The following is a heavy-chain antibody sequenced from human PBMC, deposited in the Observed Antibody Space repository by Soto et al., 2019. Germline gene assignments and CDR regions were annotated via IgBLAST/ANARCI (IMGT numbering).Heavy chain of an antibody. J-gene: IGHJ6*02. Sequence: QVQLQESGPGLVKPSQTLSLTCTVSGGSISSGDYYWSWIRQPPGKGLEGIGYIYYSGSTYYNPSLKSRVTISVDTSKNQFSLKLSSVTAADTAVYYCARDSSWCSGSYYNATDYYYYYGMDVWGQGTTVTVSS. V-gene: IGHV4-30-4*01. CDR2: IYYSGST. D-gene: IGHD3-10*02. CDR3: ARDSSWCSGSYYNATDYYYYYGMDV. CDR1: GGSISSGDYY.